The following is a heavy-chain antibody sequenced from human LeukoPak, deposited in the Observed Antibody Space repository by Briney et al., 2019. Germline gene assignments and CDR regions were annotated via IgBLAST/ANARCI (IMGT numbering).Heavy chain of an antibody. CDR1: GYSISSGYY. Sequence: SETLSLTCAVSGYSISSGYYWGWIRQPPEKGLERIGSVYHSGSTYYNPSLKSRVTISVDTSKNQFSLKLNSVTAADTAVYYCARDRGVRGEYDYWGQGILVTVSS. D-gene: IGHD3-10*01. J-gene: IGHJ4*02. CDR2: VYHSGST. V-gene: IGHV4-38-2*02. CDR3: ARDRGVRGEYDY.